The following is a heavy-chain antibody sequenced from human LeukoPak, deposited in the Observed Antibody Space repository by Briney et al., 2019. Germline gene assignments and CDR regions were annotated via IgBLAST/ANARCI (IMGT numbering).Heavy chain of an antibody. Sequence: GGSLRLSCAASGFTFSSYGMHWVRQAPGKGLEWVAVIWYDGSNKYYADSVKGRFTISRDNSKNTLYLQMNSLRAEDTAVYYCARGHSSSYYYGMDVWGQGTTVTVSS. CDR3: ARGHSSSYYYGMDV. J-gene: IGHJ6*02. CDR2: IWYDGSNK. CDR1: GFTFSSYG. V-gene: IGHV3-33*01. D-gene: IGHD2-21*01.